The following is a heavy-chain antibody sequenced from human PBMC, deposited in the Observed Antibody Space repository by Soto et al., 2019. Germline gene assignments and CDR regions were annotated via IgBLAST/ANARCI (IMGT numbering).Heavy chain of an antibody. J-gene: IGHJ4*02. CDR3: DRQTDSSGYPDYFDY. Sequence: QVQLQESGPGLVKPSQTLSLTCTVSGGSISSGDYYWSWIRQPPGKGLEWIGYIYYSGSTYYNPSLKSRVTTSVDTSKNQFSLKLRSVTAADTAVYYCDRQTDSSGYPDYFDYWGQGTLVTVSS. CDR2: IYYSGST. CDR1: GGSISSGDYY. D-gene: IGHD3-22*01. V-gene: IGHV4-30-4*01.